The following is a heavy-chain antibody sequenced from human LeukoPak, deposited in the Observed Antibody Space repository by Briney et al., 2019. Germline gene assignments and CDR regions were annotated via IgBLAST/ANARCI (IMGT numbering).Heavy chain of an antibody. CDR1: GYPFTVYD. Sequence: ASVKVSCKASGYPFTVYDINWVRQATGLGLEWMGWMDPNSGNTGYAQKFQGRITMTRNTSISTAYMELSSLRSEDTAVYYCARGRWVNYWGQGTLVTVSS. J-gene: IGHJ4*02. D-gene: IGHD4-23*01. V-gene: IGHV1-8*01. CDR3: ARGRWVNY. CDR2: MDPNSGNT.